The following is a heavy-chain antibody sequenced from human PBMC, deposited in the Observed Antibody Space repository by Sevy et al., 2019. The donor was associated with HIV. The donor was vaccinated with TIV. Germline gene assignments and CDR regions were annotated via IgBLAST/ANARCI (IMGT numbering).Heavy chain of an antibody. CDR1: DFTFNNYN. CDR3: ARDKTILEGRYGMDV. CDR2: ISSSSGFI. D-gene: IGHD3-3*01. Sequence: GGSLRLSCAASDFTFNNYNINWVRQAPGKGLEWVSFISSSSGFIYYADSAKGRFTISRDNAKNSLFLQMNSLRAEDTAVYYCARDKTILEGRYGMDVWGQGTTVTVSS. V-gene: IGHV3-21*01. J-gene: IGHJ6*02.